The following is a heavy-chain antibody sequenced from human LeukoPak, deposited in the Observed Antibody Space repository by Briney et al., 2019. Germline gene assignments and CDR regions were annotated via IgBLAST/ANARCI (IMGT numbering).Heavy chain of an antibody. Sequence: GGSLRLSCAASGITFSSHAMSWVRQAPGMGLEWVSAISGSGGTTYYADSVKGRFTISRDNSQNTLSLQMNTLRADDTAVYYCAKYSTAGTNYDAFDIWGQGTMVTVSS. V-gene: IGHV3-23*01. CDR2: ISGSGGTT. CDR3: AKYSTAGTNYDAFDI. CDR1: GITFSSHA. D-gene: IGHD6-13*01. J-gene: IGHJ3*02.